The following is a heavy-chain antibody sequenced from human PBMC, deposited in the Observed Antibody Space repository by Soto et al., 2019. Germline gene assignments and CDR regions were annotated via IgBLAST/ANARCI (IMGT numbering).Heavy chain of an antibody. V-gene: IGHV3-21*01. D-gene: IGHD2-2*01. J-gene: IGHJ4*02. CDR2: ISSSSSYI. Sequence: PGGSLRLSCAASGFTFSSYSMNWVRQAPGKGLEWVSSISSSSSYIYYADLVKGRFTISRDNAKNSLYLQMNSLRAEDTAVYYCARDHDSAIFDYWGQGTLVTVSS. CDR3: ARDHDSAIFDY. CDR1: GFTFSSYS.